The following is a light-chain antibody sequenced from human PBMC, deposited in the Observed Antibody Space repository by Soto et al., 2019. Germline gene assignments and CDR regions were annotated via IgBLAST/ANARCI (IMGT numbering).Light chain of an antibody. J-gene: IGKJ4*01. V-gene: IGKV3-15*01. Sequence: ETVLTQSPGTLSLSPGERATLSCRASQSVGGSLAWYQQRPGQAPRLLVYDTSTRATGVPARFSGSRSGPEFTLTINSLQSEDFAIYYCQPYNNWPLTFGGGTKVESK. CDR1: QSVGGS. CDR3: QPYNNWPLT. CDR2: DTS.